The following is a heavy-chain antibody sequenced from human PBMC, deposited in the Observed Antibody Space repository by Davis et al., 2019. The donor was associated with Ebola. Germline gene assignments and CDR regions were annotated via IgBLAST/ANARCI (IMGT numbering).Heavy chain of an antibody. CDR1: GFVVSSYY. CDR3: AKDEHCLTITCQPGF. Sequence: GESLKISCAVSGFVVSSYYMSWVRQAPGKGLEWLSVIYSGGTKYYADSVKGRFTISRDNSKNTLYLQMNSLRAEDTAVYYCAKDEHCLTITCQPGFWGQGTLVTVSS. CDR2: IYSGGTK. D-gene: IGHD3-10*01. V-gene: IGHV3-53*01. J-gene: IGHJ4*02.